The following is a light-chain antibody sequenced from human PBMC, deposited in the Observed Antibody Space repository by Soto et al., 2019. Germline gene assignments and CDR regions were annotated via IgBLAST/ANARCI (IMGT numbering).Light chain of an antibody. CDR3: QSYDNSLSGPVV. CDR1: SSNIGAHYD. J-gene: IGLJ2*01. CDR2: GNI. V-gene: IGLV1-40*01. Sequence: QSVLTQPPSVSGAPGQRVTISCAGSSSNIGAHYDVHWYQQYPGTAPKLLIYGNINRPSGVPDRFSGSNSGTSASLAITGLQPEDEADYYCQSYDNSLSGPVVFGGGTQLT.